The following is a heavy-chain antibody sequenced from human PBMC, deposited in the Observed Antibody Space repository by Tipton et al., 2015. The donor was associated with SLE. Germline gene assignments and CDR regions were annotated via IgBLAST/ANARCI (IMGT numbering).Heavy chain of an antibody. CDR3: ARDLRPMDV. CDR2: IYFSGST. CDR1: GGSITSGNSY. V-gene: IGHV4-61*01. J-gene: IGHJ6*02. Sequence: GLVKPSETLSLTCSVSGGSITSGNSYWGWIRQSPGKGLEWIGYIYFSGSTNYSPSPRSRVAISLDTSKNQFSLKLSSVTAADTAVYFCARDLRPMDVWGPGTTVIVSS.